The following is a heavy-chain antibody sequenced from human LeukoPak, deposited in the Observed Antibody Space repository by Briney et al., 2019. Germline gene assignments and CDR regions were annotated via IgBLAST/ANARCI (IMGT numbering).Heavy chain of an antibody. V-gene: IGHV3-30*18. J-gene: IGHJ6*02. Sequence: GGSLRLSCAASGFTFSSYGMHWVRQAPGKGLEWVAVISYDGSNKYYADSVKGRFTISRDNSKNTLYLQMSSLRAEDTAVYYRAKVGKIGARYYYYYYGMDVWGQGTTVTVSS. CDR2: ISYDGSNK. CDR3: AKVGKIGARYYYYYYGMDV. CDR1: GFTFSSYG. D-gene: IGHD3-10*01.